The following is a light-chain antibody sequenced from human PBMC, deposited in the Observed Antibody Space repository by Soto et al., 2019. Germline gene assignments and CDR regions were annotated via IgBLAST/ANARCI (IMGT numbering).Light chain of an antibody. CDR1: QSVSSSY. CDR3: QQYGSSPGT. CDR2: GAS. Sequence: EIVLTQSPGTLSLSPGERATLSCRASQSVSSSYLAWYQQKPGPAPRLLIYGASIRSPGIPDRFSGSGSGTDFTLTISRLEPEDVAVYYCQQYGSSPGTFGPGTKVEIK. V-gene: IGKV3-20*01. J-gene: IGKJ1*01.